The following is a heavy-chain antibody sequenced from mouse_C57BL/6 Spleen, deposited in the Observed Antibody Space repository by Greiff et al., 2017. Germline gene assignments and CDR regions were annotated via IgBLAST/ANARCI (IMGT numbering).Heavy chain of an antibody. D-gene: IGHD2-13*01. V-gene: IGHV14-4*01. J-gene: IGHJ2*01. CDR3: TKVKTDY. CDR1: GFNIKDDY. CDR2: IDPENGDT. Sequence: EVQLKESGAELVRPGASVKLSCTASGFNIKDDYMHWVKQRPEQGLEWIGWIDPENGDTEYASKFQGKATITADTSSNTAYLQLSSLTSEDTAVYYCTKVKTDYWGQGTTLTVSS.